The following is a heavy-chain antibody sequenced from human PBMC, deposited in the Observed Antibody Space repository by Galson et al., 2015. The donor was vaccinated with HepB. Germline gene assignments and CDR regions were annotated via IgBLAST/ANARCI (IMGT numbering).Heavy chain of an antibody. V-gene: IGHV1-8*01. J-gene: IGHJ6*03. CDR2: MNPNSGNT. Sequence: SVMVSCKASGYTVARYGINWVRQAAGEGLEWMGWMNPNSGNTGYAQKFQGRVTMTKNTSIITAQMEMSRLTSKDTAVYYCARTNSDFWSGYYTTLYYYYSIDVWGKGTTVTVSS. CDR1: GYTVARYG. CDR3: ARTNSDFWSGYYTTLYYYYSIDV. D-gene: IGHD3-3*01.